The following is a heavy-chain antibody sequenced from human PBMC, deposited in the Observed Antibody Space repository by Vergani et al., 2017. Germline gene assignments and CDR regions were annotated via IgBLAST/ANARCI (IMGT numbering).Heavy chain of an antibody. CDR3: VKVRVVSSYAYFDY. J-gene: IGHJ4*02. D-gene: IGHD5-12*01. V-gene: IGHV3-64D*06. CDR1: GFTFRSYA. Sequence: EVQLVESGGGLVQPGGSLRLSCSASGFTFRSYAMHWVRQAPGKGLEYVSAISSNGGSTYYADSVKGRFTISRDNSKNTLYPQMSSLRAEDTAVYYCVKVRVVSSYAYFDYWGQGTLVTVSS. CDR2: ISSNGGST.